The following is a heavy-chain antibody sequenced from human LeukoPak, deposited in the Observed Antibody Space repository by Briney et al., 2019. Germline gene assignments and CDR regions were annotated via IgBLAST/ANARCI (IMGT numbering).Heavy chain of an antibody. CDR2: IKDDGSEI. J-gene: IGHJ4*02. CDR1: RFPFSRSW. D-gene: IGHD3-3*01. CDR3: ARSPYDLGSAYLYYFDY. Sequence: GGSLRLSCAASRFPFSRSWITWVRQARGEGLEWVANIKDDGSEIYYVDSVKCLFTIFRDNAKNSLYLQLNSLRAEDTAVYYGARSPYDLGSAYLYYFDYWGQGTLVAVSS. V-gene: IGHV3-7*01.